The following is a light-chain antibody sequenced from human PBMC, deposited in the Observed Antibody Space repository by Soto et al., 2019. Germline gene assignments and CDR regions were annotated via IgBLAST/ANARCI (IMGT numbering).Light chain of an antibody. CDR1: SSDVGGYNY. V-gene: IGLV2-14*01. Sequence: QSALTQSASVSGSPGQSITISCTGTSSDVGGYNYVSWYQQHPGKAPKLIIYDVSNRPSGVSTRFSGSKSGNTAPLTISGLQAEDEADYSCSSYTSTNSWVFGGGTKLTVL. CDR2: DVS. CDR3: SSYTSTNSWV. J-gene: IGLJ3*02.